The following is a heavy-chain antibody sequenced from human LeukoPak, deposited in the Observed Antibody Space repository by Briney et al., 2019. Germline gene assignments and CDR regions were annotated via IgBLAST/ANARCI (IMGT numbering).Heavy chain of an antibody. CDR3: AKGKRIAAAGREYYFDY. CDR1: GFTFSSYS. J-gene: IGHJ4*02. D-gene: IGHD6-13*01. CDR2: ISSSSSTI. V-gene: IGHV3-48*01. Sequence: GGSLRLSCAASGFTFSSYSMNWVRQAPGKGLEWVSYISSSSSTIYYADSVKGRFTISRDNSKNTLYLQMNSLRAEDTAVYYCAKGKRIAAAGREYYFDYWGQGTLVTVSS.